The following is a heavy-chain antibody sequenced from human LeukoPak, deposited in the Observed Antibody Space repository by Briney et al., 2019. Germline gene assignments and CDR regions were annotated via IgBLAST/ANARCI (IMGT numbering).Heavy chain of an antibody. J-gene: IGHJ4*02. CDR2: IISSSRYI. CDR3: ARDLFPSTTAYFDY. CDR1: GFTVSSNY. V-gene: IGHV3-21*01. Sequence: PGGSLRLSCAPPGFTVSSNYMSWVRQAPGKGLEWVSSIISSSRYIYYADSVKGRFTISTDDAKNSLYLQMNSLRAEDTAVYYCARDLFPSTTAYFDYWGQGTLVTVSS. D-gene: IGHD4-11*01.